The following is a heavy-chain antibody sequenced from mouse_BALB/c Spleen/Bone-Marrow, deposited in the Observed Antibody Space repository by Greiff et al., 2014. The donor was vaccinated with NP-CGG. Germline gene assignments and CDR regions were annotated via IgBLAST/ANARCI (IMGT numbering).Heavy chain of an antibody. Sequence: QLKESGPGLVAPSQSLSITCTVSGFSLTSYALHWVRQPPGKGLEXXGVIWAGGSTNYNSALMSRLNISKDNSKSQVFLKMNSLQTDDTAVYYCARDYGYYKDVGDYWGQGTTLTVSS. CDR2: IWAGGST. CDR3: ARDYGYYKDVGDY. V-gene: IGHV2-9*02. D-gene: IGHD2-12*01. J-gene: IGHJ2*01. CDR1: GFSLTSYA.